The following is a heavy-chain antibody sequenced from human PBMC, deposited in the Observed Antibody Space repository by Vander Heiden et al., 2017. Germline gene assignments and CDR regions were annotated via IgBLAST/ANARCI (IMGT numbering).Heavy chain of an antibody. Sequence: QTTLTDSGPTLVTPTQTLTLTSTSSGPIAVGVGWIRQPPGKALEWLAVNYWDDDKRYSPSLKSRLTITKDTSKNQVVLMMTNMDPMDTATYYCASGSGSFDYWGQGTKVIVSS. CDR1: GPIAVG. J-gene: IGHJ4*02. V-gene: IGHV2-5*02. CDR2: NYWDDDK. CDR3: ASGSGSFDY. D-gene: IGHD3-10*01.